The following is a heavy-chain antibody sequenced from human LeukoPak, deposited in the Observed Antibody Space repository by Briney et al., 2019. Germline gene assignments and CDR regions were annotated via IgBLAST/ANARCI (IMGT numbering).Heavy chain of an antibody. Sequence: GVSLRLSCAASGFTFRSYAMNWVRQASGKGLEWVSVISGSGSATCYADSVKGRFTISRDNSKNTLYLQMNSLRAEDTAVYYCAKDQYGEAFDIWGPGAMVTVSS. D-gene: IGHD4-17*01. CDR2: ISGSGSAT. CDR1: GFTFRSYA. V-gene: IGHV3-23*01. CDR3: AKDQYGEAFDI. J-gene: IGHJ3*02.